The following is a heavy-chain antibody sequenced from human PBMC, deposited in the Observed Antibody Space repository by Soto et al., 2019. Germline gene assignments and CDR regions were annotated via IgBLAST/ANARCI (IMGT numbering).Heavy chain of an antibody. D-gene: IGHD3-3*01. CDR1: GYTFTSYG. CDR2: ISAYNGNT. J-gene: IGHJ5*02. CDR3: ARVGFRGCGFWSGYGGWFDP. V-gene: IGHV1-18*01. Sequence: ASVKVSCKASGYTFTSYGISWVRQAPGQGLERMGWISAYNGNTNYAQKLQGRVTMTTDTSTSTAYMELRSLRSDDTAVYYRARVGFRGCGFWSGYGGWFDPWGQGTLVTVSS.